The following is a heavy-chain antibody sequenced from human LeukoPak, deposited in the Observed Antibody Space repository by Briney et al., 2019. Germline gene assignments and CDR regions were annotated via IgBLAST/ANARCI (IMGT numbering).Heavy chain of an antibody. CDR2: IVVGSGNT. Sequence: SVKVSCKASGFTFSNSAVQWVRQARGQRLEWIGWIVVGSGNTNYAQKFQERVTITRDMSTSTAYMELSSLRSEDTAVYYCARVVAAGTPGWFDPWGQGTLVTVSS. CDR3: ARVVAAGTPGWFDP. D-gene: IGHD6-13*01. CDR1: GFTFSNSA. V-gene: IGHV1-58*01. J-gene: IGHJ5*02.